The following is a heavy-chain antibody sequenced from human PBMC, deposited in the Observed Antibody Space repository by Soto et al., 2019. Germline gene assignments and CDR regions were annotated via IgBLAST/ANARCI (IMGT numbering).Heavy chain of an antibody. J-gene: IGHJ4*02. CDR2: INTDGSIT. Sequence: GGSLRLSFAAPGRLFRNHKSPLVRQAPGKGLVWVSRINTDGSITDYADSVKGRFTVSRDNPKNTLYLQMNSLRAEDTAVYYCARDTDGLHYWGQGTLVTVSS. CDR1: GRLFRNHK. CDR3: ARDTDGLHY. V-gene: IGHV3-74*01.